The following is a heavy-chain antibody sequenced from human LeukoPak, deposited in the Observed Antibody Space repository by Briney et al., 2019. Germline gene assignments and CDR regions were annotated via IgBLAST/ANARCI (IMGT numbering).Heavy chain of an antibody. CDR1: GYTFTSYD. J-gene: IGHJ6*03. Sequence: ASVKVSCKASGYTFTSYDINWVRQATGQGLEWMGWMNPNSAYTGYAQKFQGRVTMTRNTSISTAYMELSSLRSEDTAVYYCARGVDTAVIPYYYYYMDVWGIGTTVTVSS. CDR3: ARGVDTAVIPYYYYYMDV. V-gene: IGHV1-8*01. CDR2: MNPNSAYT. D-gene: IGHD5-18*01.